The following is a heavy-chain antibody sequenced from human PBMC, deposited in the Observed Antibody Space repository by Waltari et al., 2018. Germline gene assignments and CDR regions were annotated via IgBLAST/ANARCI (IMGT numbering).Heavy chain of an antibody. CDR2: IIPIFGTA. CDR3: ARDNYYDSSGYPYDAFDI. J-gene: IGHJ3*02. CDR1: GGHFSSYA. D-gene: IGHD3-22*01. V-gene: IGHV1-69*13. Sequence: QVQLVQSGAEVKKPGSSVKVSCKASGGHFSSYAISWVRPDPGPGPESLGRIIPIFGTANYAQKFQGRVTITADKSTSTAYMELSSLRSEDTAVYYCARDNYYDSSGYPYDAFDIWGQGTMVTVSS.